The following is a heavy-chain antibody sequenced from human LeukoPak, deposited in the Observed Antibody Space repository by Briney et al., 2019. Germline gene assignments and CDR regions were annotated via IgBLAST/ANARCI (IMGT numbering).Heavy chain of an antibody. CDR2: IYYSGTT. J-gene: IGHJ4*02. V-gene: IGHV4-59*01. D-gene: IGHD3-10*01. CDR1: GASINTYY. CDR3: ARVLRPMASQYYFDY. Sequence: SETLSLTCTVSGASINTYYWRWRRQPPGKGGECVGYIYYSGTTSYNPSLKTRVTISIDTSKNQFSLKLSSVTAADTAVYSCARVLRPMASQYYFDYWGQGTLVTVSS.